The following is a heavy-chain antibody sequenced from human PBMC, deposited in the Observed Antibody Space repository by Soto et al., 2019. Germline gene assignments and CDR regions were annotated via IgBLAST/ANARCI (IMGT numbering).Heavy chain of an antibody. CDR2: ISAYNGNT. V-gene: IGHV1-18*03. D-gene: IGHD2-2*01. J-gene: IGHJ6*02. Sequence: QVQLVQSGAEVKKPGASVKVSCKASGYTFTSYGISWVRQAPGQGLEWMGWISAYNGNTNYAQKLQGRVTMTTDTSTSTAYMELRSLRSDDMAVYYCARVEDIVVVPAGVGGMDVWGQGTTVTVSS. CDR1: GYTFTSYG. CDR3: ARVEDIVVVPAGVGGMDV.